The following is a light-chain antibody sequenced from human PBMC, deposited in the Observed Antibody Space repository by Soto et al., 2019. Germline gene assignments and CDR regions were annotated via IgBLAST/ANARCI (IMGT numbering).Light chain of an antibody. J-gene: IGLJ1*01. CDR3: SSHTSRSTLV. CDR2: DVS. CDR1: SSDVGGYNY. Sequence: QSALTQPASVSGSPGQSITISCTGTSSDVGGYNYVSWYQQNPGKAPKLMIYDVSNRPSGVSNRFSGSKSGNTASLTISGLQAEDEADYYCSSHTSRSTLVFGTGTKVTVL. V-gene: IGLV2-14*01.